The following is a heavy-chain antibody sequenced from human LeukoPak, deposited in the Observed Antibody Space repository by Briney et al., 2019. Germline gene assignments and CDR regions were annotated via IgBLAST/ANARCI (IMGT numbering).Heavy chain of an antibody. Sequence: GGSLRLSCAASGFTFSSYAMSWVRQAPGKGLEWVSAISGSGGSTYYADSVKGRFTISRDNSKNTLYLQMNSLRAEDTAVYYCAKSAWYYYDSSGYIDYWGQGTLVTVSS. CDR3: AKSAWYYYDSSGYIDY. D-gene: IGHD3-22*01. CDR2: ISGSGGST. V-gene: IGHV3-23*01. CDR1: GFTFSSYA. J-gene: IGHJ4*02.